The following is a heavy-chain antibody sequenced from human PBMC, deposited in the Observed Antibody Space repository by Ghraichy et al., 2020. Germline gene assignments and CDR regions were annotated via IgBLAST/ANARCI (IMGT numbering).Heavy chain of an antibody. D-gene: IGHD6-13*01. CDR1: GYSFTTYF. V-gene: IGHV1-46*01. CDR3: ARIATSGTIDY. J-gene: IGHJ4*02. CDR2: INPGGGSA. Sequence: ASLKVSCKPSGYSFTTYFIHWVRQAPGPGLEWMGIINPGGGSATYAERFRGRVAMTRDTSTRTVYMELSGLRSEDTAVYYCARIATSGTIDYWGQGTLVTVSS.